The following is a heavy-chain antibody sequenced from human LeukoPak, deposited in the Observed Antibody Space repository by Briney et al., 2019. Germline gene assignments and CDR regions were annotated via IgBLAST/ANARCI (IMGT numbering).Heavy chain of an antibody. CDR1: GYTFVSYG. CDR2: ISTYKGNT. Sequence: ASVKVPCKASGYTFVSYGISWVRQAPGQGLEWMGWISTYKGNTNYAQKFQGRVTMTTDTSTRTAYMELRGLRSDDTAVYYCARVTDTARVNYYYYGMDVWGQGTTVSVSS. D-gene: IGHD5-18*01. J-gene: IGHJ6*02. V-gene: IGHV1-18*01. CDR3: ARVTDTARVNYYYYGMDV.